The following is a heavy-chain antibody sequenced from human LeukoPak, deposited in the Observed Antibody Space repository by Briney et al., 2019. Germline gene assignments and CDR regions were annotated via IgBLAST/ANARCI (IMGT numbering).Heavy chain of an antibody. CDR2: IYSSGST. V-gene: IGHV4-39*01. D-gene: IGHD2-2*01. CDR3: ARTGYCSSTSCYPTNAFDI. J-gene: IGHJ3*02. Sequence: PSETLSLTCTVSGGSISSSSYYWGWIRQPPGKGLEWIGSIYSSGSTYYNPSLKSRVTISVDTSKNQFSLKLSSVTAADTAVYYCARTGYCSSTSCYPTNAFDIWGQGTMVTVSS. CDR1: GGSISSSSYY.